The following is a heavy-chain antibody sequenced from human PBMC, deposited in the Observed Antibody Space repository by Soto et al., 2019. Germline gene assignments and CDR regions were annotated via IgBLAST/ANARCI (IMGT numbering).Heavy chain of an antibody. D-gene: IGHD2-8*01. V-gene: IGHV1-46*01. J-gene: IGHJ4*02. CDR3: ARVTGVFGCTNGVCYTDLLDY. Sequence: ASVKVSFKASGYTFTSYYMHWVRQAPGQGLEWMGIINPSGGSTSYAQKFQGRVTMNRDTSTSTVYMELSSLRSEDTAVYYCARVTGVFGCTNGVCYTDLLDYWGQGTLVTVSS. CDR2: INPSGGST. CDR1: GYTFTSYY.